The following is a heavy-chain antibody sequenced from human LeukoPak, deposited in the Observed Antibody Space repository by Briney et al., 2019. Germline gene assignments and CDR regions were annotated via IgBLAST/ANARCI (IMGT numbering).Heavy chain of an antibody. CDR2: INSDGSST. CDR1: GFTFSSYW. Sequence: GGSLRLSCAASGFTFSSYWMHWVRQAPGKGLVWVSRINSDGSSTSYADSVKGRFTISRDNAKNTLYLQMNSLRAEDTAVYYCARVSYDFWGGYYSRHNIYFDYWGQGTLVTVSS. D-gene: IGHD3-3*01. V-gene: IGHV3-74*01. J-gene: IGHJ4*02. CDR3: ARVSYDFWGGYYSRHNIYFDY.